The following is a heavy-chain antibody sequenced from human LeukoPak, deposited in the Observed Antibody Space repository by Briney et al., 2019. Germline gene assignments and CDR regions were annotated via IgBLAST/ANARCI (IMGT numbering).Heavy chain of an antibody. Sequence: GGSLRLSCAASGFALSDYYMTWIRQAPGKGLEWVSAISGSGGSTYYADSVKGRFTISRDNSKNTLYLQMNSLRAEDTAVYYCAKDDGDYSYFDYWGQGTLVTVSS. J-gene: IGHJ4*02. V-gene: IGHV3-23*01. CDR1: GFALSDYY. D-gene: IGHD4-17*01. CDR2: ISGSGGST. CDR3: AKDDGDYSYFDY.